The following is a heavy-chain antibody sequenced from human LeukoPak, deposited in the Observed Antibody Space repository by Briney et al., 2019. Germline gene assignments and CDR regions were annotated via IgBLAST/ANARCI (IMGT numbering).Heavy chain of an antibody. CDR3: ARDPNLYSSSWYWIDY. V-gene: IGHV1-46*01. D-gene: IGHD6-13*01. CDR2: INPSGGST. CDR1: GYTFTSYY. J-gene: IGHJ4*02. Sequence: ASVKVSCKASGYTFTSYYMHWVRQAPGQGLEWRGIINPSGGSTSYAQKFQGRVTMTRDTSTSTVYMELSSLRSEDTAVYYCARDPNLYSSSWYWIDYWGQGTLVTVSS.